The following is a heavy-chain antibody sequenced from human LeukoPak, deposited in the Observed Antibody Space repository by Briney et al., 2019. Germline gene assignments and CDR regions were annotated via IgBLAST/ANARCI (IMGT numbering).Heavy chain of an antibody. CDR2: IYYGGST. CDR3: ATSHYYGSGSYYYYYGMDV. V-gene: IGHV4-59*08. D-gene: IGHD3-10*01. CDR1: GGSISSYY. J-gene: IGHJ6*02. Sequence: SETLSLTCTVSGGSISSYYWSWIRQPPGKGLEWIGYIYYGGSTKYNPSLKSRVTMSVDTSKNQFSLKLSSVTAADTAVYYCATSHYYGSGSYYYYYGMDVWGQGTTVTVSS.